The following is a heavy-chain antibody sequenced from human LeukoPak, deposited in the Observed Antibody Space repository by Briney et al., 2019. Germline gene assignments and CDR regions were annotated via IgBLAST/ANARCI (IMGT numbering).Heavy chain of an antibody. CDR2: IYYSGSP. D-gene: IGHD5-12*01. Sequence: SETLSLTCTVSGGSISSYYWSWIRQPPGKGLEWIGYIYYSGSPNYNPSLKSRVTISVDTSKNQFSLKLSSVTAADTAVYYCARHQDEYPYSGYGGCDYWGQGTLVTVSS. J-gene: IGHJ4*02. CDR3: ARHQDEYPYSGYGGCDY. V-gene: IGHV4-59*08. CDR1: GGSISSYY.